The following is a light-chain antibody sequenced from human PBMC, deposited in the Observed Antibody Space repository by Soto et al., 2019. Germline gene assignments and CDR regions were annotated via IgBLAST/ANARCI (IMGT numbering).Light chain of an antibody. CDR3: QQRSNWPPLT. V-gene: IGKV3D-20*02. CDR1: QSVSSSS. CDR2: GAS. Sequence: DIVLTQSPGTLSLSPGERATLSCRASQSVSSSSLAWYQQKPGQAPRLLIYGASSRATGIPTRFSGSGSGTDFTLTISSLEPEDFAVYYCQQRSNWPPLTFGGGTKVDIK. J-gene: IGKJ4*01.